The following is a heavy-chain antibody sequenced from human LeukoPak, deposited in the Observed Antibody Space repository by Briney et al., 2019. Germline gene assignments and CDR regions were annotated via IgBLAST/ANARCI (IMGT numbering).Heavy chain of an antibody. CDR3: AKAGFGSGHAFDI. J-gene: IGHJ3*02. V-gene: IGHV3-23*01. CDR2: ISGSGGST. Sequence: GGSLRLSCAASGYTFSSYAMSWVRQAPGKGLEWVSAISGSGGSTYYADSVKGRFTISRDDSKNTLYLQMNSLRAEDTAVYYCAKAGFGSGHAFDIWGQGTMVTVSS. D-gene: IGHD3-10*01. CDR1: GYTFSSYA.